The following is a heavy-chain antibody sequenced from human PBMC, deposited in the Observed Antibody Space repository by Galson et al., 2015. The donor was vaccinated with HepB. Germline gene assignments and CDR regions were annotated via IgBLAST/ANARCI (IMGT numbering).Heavy chain of an antibody. V-gene: IGHV1-18*04. Sequence: SVKVSCKASGYTFTSYGIGWVRQAPGQGLEWMGWISTYNGDRNYAQKLQGRVTMTTDTSTSTVYMDLRSLRSDDTAVYYCARDRGDSSSWYLRTGGSFDYWGQGTLVTVSS. CDR3: ARDRGDSSSWYLRTGGSFDY. J-gene: IGHJ4*02. CDR2: ISTYNGDR. D-gene: IGHD6-13*01. CDR1: GYTFTSYG.